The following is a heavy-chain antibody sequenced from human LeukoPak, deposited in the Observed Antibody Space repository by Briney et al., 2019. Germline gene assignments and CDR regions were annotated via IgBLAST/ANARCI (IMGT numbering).Heavy chain of an antibody. Sequence: SETLSLTCAVYGGSFSGYYWSWIRQPPGKGLEWIGEINHSGSTNYNPSLKSRVTISVDTSKNQFSLKLGSVTAADTAVYYCARGYGIAAAGYRHWGQGTLVTVSS. J-gene: IGHJ1*01. V-gene: IGHV4-34*01. CDR3: ARGYGIAAAGYRH. CDR2: INHSGST. CDR1: GGSFSGYY. D-gene: IGHD6-13*01.